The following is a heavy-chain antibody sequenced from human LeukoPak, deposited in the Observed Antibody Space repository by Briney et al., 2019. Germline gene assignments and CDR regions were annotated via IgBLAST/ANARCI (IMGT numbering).Heavy chain of an antibody. CDR2: ISPNNGNT. CDR1: GYTFATYS. CDR3: TRVRDSTSWWGAFDI. D-gene: IGHD6-13*01. Sequence: GASVNVSCKASGYTFATYSISWVRQAPGQRPEWMGWISPNNGNTHYAHNVQGRVTMTTDTSTSTAYMELKTLRSDDTAVYYCTRVRDSTSWWGAFDIWGQGTMVTVSS. J-gene: IGHJ3*02. V-gene: IGHV1-18*04.